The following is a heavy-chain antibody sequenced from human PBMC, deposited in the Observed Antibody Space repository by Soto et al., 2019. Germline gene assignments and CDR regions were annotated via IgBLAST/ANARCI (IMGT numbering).Heavy chain of an antibody. CDR3: AKAWYDFWSGYYRSDHDAFDI. CDR1: GFTFSSYA. V-gene: IGHV3-23*01. J-gene: IGHJ3*02. D-gene: IGHD3-3*01. Sequence: EVQLLESGGGLVQPGGSLRLSCAASGFTFSSYAMSWVRQAPGKGLEWVSAISGSGGSTYYADSLKGRFTISKDNSKNTLYMQMNSLSAEDTAVYYCAKAWYDFWSGYYRSDHDAFDIWGQGTMVTVSS. CDR2: ISGSGGST.